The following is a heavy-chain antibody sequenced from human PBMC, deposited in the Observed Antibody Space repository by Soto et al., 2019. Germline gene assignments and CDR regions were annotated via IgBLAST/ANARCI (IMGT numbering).Heavy chain of an antibody. Sequence: SETLSLTCAVYGGSFSGYYWSWIRQPPGKGLEWIGEINHSGSTNYNPSLKSRVTISVDTSKNQFSLKLSSVTAADTAVYYCARVVGGEMATNPGYYGMDVWGQGTTVTVSS. D-gene: IGHD5-12*01. CDR2: INHSGST. V-gene: IGHV4-34*01. J-gene: IGHJ6*02. CDR3: ARVVGGEMATNPGYYGMDV. CDR1: GGSFSGYY.